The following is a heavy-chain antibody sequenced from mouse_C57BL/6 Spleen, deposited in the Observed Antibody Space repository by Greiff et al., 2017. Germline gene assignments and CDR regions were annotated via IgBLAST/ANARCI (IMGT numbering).Heavy chain of an antibody. CDR3: TSNYYGRSYDGY. J-gene: IGHJ2*01. D-gene: IGHD1-1*01. Sequence: VQLQQSGAELVRPGASVTLSCKASGYTFTDYEMHWVKQTPVHGLEWIGAIDPETGGTAYNQKFKGKAILTAAKSSSTAYMELRSLTSEDSAVYYCTSNYYGRSYDGYWGQGTTRTVSS. V-gene: IGHV1-15*01. CDR1: GYTFTDYE. CDR2: IDPETGGT.